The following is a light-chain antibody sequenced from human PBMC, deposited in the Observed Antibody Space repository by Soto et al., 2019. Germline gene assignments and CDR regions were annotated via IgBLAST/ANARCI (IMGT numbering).Light chain of an antibody. J-gene: IGKJ5*01. V-gene: IGKV1-39*01. CDR3: QQSYSTLSIT. CDR1: QSVSSNY. CDR2: KAS. Sequence: TQSPGTLSLSPGERATLSCRASQSVSSNYLAWYQQKPGKAPKLLIYKASTLKSGVPSRFSGSGSGTDFTLTISSLQPEDFATYYCQQSYSTLSITFGQGTRLEI.